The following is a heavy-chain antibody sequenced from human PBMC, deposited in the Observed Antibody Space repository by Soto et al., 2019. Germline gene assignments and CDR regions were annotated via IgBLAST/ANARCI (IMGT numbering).Heavy chain of an antibody. V-gene: IGHV3-7*04. CDR2: INQDGTAK. J-gene: IGHJ4*02. D-gene: IGHD4-17*01. CDR3: ASDYGL. Sequence: EVQLVESGGGLVQPGGSLRLSCAVSGFTFGTHWMSWVRQAPGKGPEWVANINQDGTAKSYVDSVKGRFTISRDNAKNSLYLQLNCLRVEDTAVYSCASDYGLGGQGSLVTVSS. CDR1: GFTFGTHW.